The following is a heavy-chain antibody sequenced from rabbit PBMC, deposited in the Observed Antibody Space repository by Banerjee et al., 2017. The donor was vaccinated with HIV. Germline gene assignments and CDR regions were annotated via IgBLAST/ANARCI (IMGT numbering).Heavy chain of an antibody. CDR3: ARSADAAYGYTAGDGMDL. J-gene: IGHJ6*01. V-gene: IGHV1S40*01. CDR2: IDAGSYGST. D-gene: IGHD6-1*01. Sequence: QSLEESGGDLVKPGASLTLTCKASGFSFSSSDYMCWVRQAPAKGLEWIACIDAGSYGSTYYASWAKGRFTISKASSTTVTLQMTSLTAADTATYFCARSADAAYGYTAGDGMDLWGPGTLVTVS. CDR1: GFSFSSSDY.